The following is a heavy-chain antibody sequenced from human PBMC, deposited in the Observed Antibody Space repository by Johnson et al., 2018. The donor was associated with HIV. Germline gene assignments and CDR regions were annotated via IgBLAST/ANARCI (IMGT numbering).Heavy chain of an antibody. Sequence: VQLVESWGGVVQPGRSLRLSCAASRFTVSSNYMTWVRQAPGKGLEWVSVIYSGGNTGYADSVKGRFTISRDNAKNSVYLQINSLRAEDTALYYCARDRGSSSWYRDAFDIWGQGTMVTVSS. CDR1: RFTVSSNY. CDR2: IYSGGNT. CDR3: ARDRGSSSWYRDAFDI. V-gene: IGHV3-66*01. J-gene: IGHJ3*02. D-gene: IGHD6-13*01.